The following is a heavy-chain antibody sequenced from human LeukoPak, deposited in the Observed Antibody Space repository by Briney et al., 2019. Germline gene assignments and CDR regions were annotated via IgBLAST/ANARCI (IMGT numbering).Heavy chain of an antibody. J-gene: IGHJ4*02. V-gene: IGHV5-51*01. Sequence: GESLKISCKGSGYSFTSYWIGWVRQMPGKGLEWMGIIYPGDSDTRYSPSFQGQVTISADKSISTAYLQWSSLKASDTAMYYCARHGGYSGYDWVSFDYWGQGTLVTVSS. CDR2: IYPGDSDT. CDR3: ARHGGYSGYDWVSFDY. CDR1: GYSFTSYW. D-gene: IGHD5-12*01.